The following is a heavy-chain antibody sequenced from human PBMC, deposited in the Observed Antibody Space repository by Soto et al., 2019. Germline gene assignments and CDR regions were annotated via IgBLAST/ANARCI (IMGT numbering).Heavy chain of an antibody. CDR3: ARDFERYCSGGSCYSWNY. CDR2: ISAYNGNT. CDR1: GYRFTTYG. Sequence: ASVKVSCKASGYRFTTYGINWVRQAPGQGLEWMGWISAYNGNTNYAQKLQGRVTMTTDTSTSTAYMELRSLRSDDTAVYYCARDFERYCSGGSCYSWNYWGQ. D-gene: IGHD2-15*01. V-gene: IGHV1-18*01. J-gene: IGHJ4*01.